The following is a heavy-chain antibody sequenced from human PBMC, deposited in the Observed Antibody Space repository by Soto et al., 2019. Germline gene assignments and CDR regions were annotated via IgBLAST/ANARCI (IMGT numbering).Heavy chain of an antibody. CDR3: ARGLGLGSNGFAP. D-gene: IGHD3-16*01. CDR2: MNPNSGNT. Sequence: QVQLVQSGAEVKKPGASVKVSCKASGYTFTSYDINWVRQATGQGLEWMGWMNPNSGNTGYAQKFQGRVTMTRNTAIAKADMGRTSRESEDPAVYYGARGLGLGSNGFAPGAREPWSPSPQ. V-gene: IGHV1-8*01. CDR1: GYTFTSYD. J-gene: IGHJ5*02.